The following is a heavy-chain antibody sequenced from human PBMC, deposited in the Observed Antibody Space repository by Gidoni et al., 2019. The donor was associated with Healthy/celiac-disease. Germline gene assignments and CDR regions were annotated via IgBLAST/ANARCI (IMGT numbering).Heavy chain of an antibody. CDR1: GGTFSSYA. CDR2: IIPIFGTA. V-gene: IGHV1-69*01. Sequence: QVQLVQSGAEVKKPGSSVKVSCKASGGTFSSYAISWVRQAPGQGLEWMGGIIPIFGTANYAQKFQGRVTITADESTSTAYMELSSLRSEDTAVYYCARDRIVVVPAENYYYYYGMDVWGQGTTVTVSS. D-gene: IGHD2-2*01. J-gene: IGHJ6*02. CDR3: ARDRIVVVPAENYYYYYGMDV.